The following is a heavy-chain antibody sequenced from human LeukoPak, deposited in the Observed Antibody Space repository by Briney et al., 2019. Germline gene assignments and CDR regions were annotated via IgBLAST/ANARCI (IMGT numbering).Heavy chain of an antibody. CDR1: GFTFSSYW. CDR3: ARADYDFWSGYYKGWAFDI. CDR2: IKQDGSEK. V-gene: IGHV3-7*01. D-gene: IGHD3-3*01. J-gene: IGHJ3*02. Sequence: GGSLRLSCAASGFTFSSYWMSWVRQAPGKGLEWVANIKQDGSEKYYVDSVKGRFTISRDNAKNSLYLQMNSLRAEDTAVYYCARADYDFWSGYYKGWAFDIWGQGTMVTVSS.